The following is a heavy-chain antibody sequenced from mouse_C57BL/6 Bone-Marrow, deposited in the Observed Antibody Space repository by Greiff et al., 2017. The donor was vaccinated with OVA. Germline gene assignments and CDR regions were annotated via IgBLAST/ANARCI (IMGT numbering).Heavy chain of an antibody. CDR3: ARVGYLNPLAY. CDR2: INSAGGST. V-gene: IGHV5-2*01. Sequence: EVKLVESGGGLVQPGESLKLSCESNEYEFPSHDMSWVRKTPEKRLELVAAINSAGGSTYYPDTMERRFIISRDNTQNTLYLQMSSLRSEDTALDYWARVGYLNPLAYWGQGTLVTVSA. CDR1: EYEFPSHD. J-gene: IGHJ3*01. D-gene: IGHD2-2*01.